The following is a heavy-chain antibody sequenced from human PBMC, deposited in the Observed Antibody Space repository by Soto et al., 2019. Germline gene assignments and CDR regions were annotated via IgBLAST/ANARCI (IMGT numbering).Heavy chain of an antibody. CDR2: IYYSGST. V-gene: IGHV4-59*08. J-gene: IGHJ5*02. Sequence: QVQLQESGPGLVKPSETLSLTCTVSGGSISSYYWSWIRQPPGKGLEWIGYIYYSGSTTYNPSLKRRVTISVDTSKTQLSLKLSSVTAADTAVYYCARHHVITMVPGVISHWFDPWGQGTLVTVSS. D-gene: IGHD3-10*01. CDR1: GGSISSYY. CDR3: ARHHVITMVPGVISHWFDP.